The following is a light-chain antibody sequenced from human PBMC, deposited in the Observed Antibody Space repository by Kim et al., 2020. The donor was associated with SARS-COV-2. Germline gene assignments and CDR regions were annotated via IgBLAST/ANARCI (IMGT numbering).Light chain of an antibody. CDR3: SAWDSSLNGWV. CDR2: RNN. Sequence: QAGLTQPPSVSKGLRQTATLTCTGNSNNVGNQGADWLQQDQGHPPKLLSYRNNNRPSGVSERFSASRSGNTASLTITGLQPEDEADYYCSAWDSSLNGWVFGGGTKLTVL. V-gene: IGLV10-54*01. J-gene: IGLJ3*02. CDR1: SNNVGNQG.